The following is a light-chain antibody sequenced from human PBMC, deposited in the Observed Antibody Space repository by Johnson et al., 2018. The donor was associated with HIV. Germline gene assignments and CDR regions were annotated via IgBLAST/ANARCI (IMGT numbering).Light chain of an antibody. V-gene: IGLV1-51*01. Sequence: QLVLTQPPSVSAAPGQKVTISCYGSSSNIGNNDVSWYQQLPGTAPKVLIYDNNKRPSGIPDRFSGSKSGTSATLAITGLQTGDEADYYCGTWDSSLSAHNYVFGTGTKVTVL. CDR2: DNN. CDR1: SSNIGNND. CDR3: GTWDSSLSAHNYV. J-gene: IGLJ1*01.